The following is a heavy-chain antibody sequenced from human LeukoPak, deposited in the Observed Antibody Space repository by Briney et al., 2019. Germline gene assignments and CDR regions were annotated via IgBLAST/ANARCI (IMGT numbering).Heavy chain of an antibody. J-gene: IGHJ3*02. CDR3: ASSMTVVVRAFDI. CDR1: GGSISSSSYY. CDR2: IYYSGST. Sequence: SETLSLTCAVSGGSISSSSYYWGWIRQPPGTGLEWIGSIYYSGSTYYNPSLKSRVTISVDTSKNQFSLKLSSVTAADTAVYYCASSMTVVVRAFDIWGQGTMVTVSS. D-gene: IGHD3-22*01. V-gene: IGHV4-39*01.